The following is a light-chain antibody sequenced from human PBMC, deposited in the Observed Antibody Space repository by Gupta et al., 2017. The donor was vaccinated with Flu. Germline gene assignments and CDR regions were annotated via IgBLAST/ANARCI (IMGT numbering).Light chain of an antibody. CDR2: SNV. J-gene: IGLJ2*01. CDR3: AEWDDGRSARV. CDR1: SSNIGSNP. V-gene: IGLV1-44*01. Sequence: QSVLTQPPSASGTPGQTVTISCSGSSSNIGSNPLSWSQQVPATAPKLLSHSNVHRPSGVPDRFSGSKAGTSASPDTXGXQSEDEXDYYWAEWDDGRSARVFGGGTKLTVL.